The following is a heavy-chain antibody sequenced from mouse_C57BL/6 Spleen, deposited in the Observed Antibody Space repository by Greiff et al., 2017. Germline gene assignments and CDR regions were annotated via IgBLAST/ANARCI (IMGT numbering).Heavy chain of an antibody. CDR3: ARRGVVAPYAMDY. CDR2: IYPRSGNT. D-gene: IGHD1-1*01. J-gene: IGHJ4*01. V-gene: IGHV1-81*01. CDR1: GYTFTSYG. Sequence: QVQLQQSGAELARPGASVKLSCKASGYTFTSYGISWVKQRTGQGLEWIGEIYPRSGNTYYNEKFKGKATLTADKSSSTAYMDLRSLTSEDSAVYFCARRGVVAPYAMDYWGQGTSVTVSS.